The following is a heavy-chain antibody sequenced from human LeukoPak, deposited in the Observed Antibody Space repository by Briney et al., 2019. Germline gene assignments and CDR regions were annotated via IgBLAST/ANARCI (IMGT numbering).Heavy chain of an antibody. J-gene: IGHJ5*02. Sequence: ASVKVSCKAFGYTFTGHYMNWVRQAPGQGLEWMGWINPKNGATNYAQKFQGRVTMTTDTSISAVYMEVTRLTSDDTAVYYCAKMTSMSDYFIDPWGQGALVTVSS. V-gene: IGHV1-2*02. CDR2: INPKNGAT. CDR3: AKMTSMSDYFIDP. CDR1: GYTFTGHY. D-gene: IGHD2/OR15-2a*01.